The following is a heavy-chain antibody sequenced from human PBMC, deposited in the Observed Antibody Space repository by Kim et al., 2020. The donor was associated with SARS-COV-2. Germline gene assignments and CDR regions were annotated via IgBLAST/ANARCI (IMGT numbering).Heavy chain of an antibody. J-gene: IGHJ4*02. CDR3: ARSSMFRPVLLWFGELLAPLDY. D-gene: IGHD3-10*01. Sequence: GGSLRLSCAASGFTFSSYAMHWVRQAPGKGLEWVAVISYDGSNKYYADSVKGRFTISRDNSKNTLYLQMNSLRAEDTAVYYCARSSMFRPVLLWFGELLAPLDYWGQGTLVTVSS. CDR2: ISYDGSNK. V-gene: IGHV3-30*04. CDR1: GFTFSSYA.